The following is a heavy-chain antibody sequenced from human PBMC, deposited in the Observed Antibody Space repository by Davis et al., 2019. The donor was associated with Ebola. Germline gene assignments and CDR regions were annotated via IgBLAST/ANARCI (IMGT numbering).Heavy chain of an antibody. D-gene: IGHD3-3*01. CDR2: ISYGGSNK. J-gene: IGHJ6*04. V-gene: IGHV3-30*18. CDR3: AKSGLSFGVVKYHYGMDV. CDR1: GFTFSSYG. Sequence: GESLKISCAASGFTFSSYGMHWVRQAPGKGLEWVAVISYGGSNKYYADSVKGRFTISRDNSKNTLYLQMNSLRAEDTAVYYCAKSGLSFGVVKYHYGMDVWGKGTTVTVSS.